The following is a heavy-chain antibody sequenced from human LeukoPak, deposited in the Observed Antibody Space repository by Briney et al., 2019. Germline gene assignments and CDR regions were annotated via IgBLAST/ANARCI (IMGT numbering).Heavy chain of an antibody. CDR2: LKSKVDGETA. V-gene: IGHV3-15*01. D-gene: IGHD3-9*01. CDR1: GFTFINAW. Sequence: PGGSLRLSCATSGFTFINAWMSWVRQAPGKGLEWVGRLKSKVDGETADYGAPVRGRFIISRDDSKGTLYLQMNSLRAEDTAVYYCAKDQNDYDILTAFDYWGQGTLVTVSS. J-gene: IGHJ4*02. CDR3: AKDQNDYDILTAFDY.